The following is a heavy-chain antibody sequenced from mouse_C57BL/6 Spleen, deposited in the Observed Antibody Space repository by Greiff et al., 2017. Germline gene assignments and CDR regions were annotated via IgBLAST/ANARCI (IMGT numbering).Heavy chain of an antibody. V-gene: IGHV5-4*03. CDR2: ISDGGSYT. D-gene: IGHD2-3*01. CDR1: GFTFSSYA. J-gene: IGHJ2*01. CDR3: ARALYDGYCFDY. Sequence: EVMLVESGGGLVKPGGSLKLSCAASGFTFSSYAMSWVRQTPEKRLEWVATISDGGSYTYYPDNVKGRFTISRDNAKNNLYLQMSHLKSEDTAMYYCARALYDGYCFDYWGQGTTLTVSS.